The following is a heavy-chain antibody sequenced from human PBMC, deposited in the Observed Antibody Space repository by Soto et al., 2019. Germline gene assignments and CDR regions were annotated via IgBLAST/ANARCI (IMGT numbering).Heavy chain of an antibody. CDR2: IHDSRST. CDR1: GESVSSASYY. J-gene: IGHJ5*02. CDR3: ARGFGAKYSNYFRFDP. D-gene: IGHD4-4*01. V-gene: IGHV4-61*01. Sequence: QVQLQESGPGLVKASETLSLTCTVSGESVSSASYYWSWIRQPPGKGLEWIGLIHDSRSTNYNPTIKRRVTISVDTSKNQFSLKLTSVTAADTAVYYCARGFGAKYSNYFRFDPWGQGTLVTVSS.